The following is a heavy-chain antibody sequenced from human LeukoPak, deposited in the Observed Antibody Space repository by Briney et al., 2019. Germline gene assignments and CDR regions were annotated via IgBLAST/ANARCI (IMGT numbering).Heavy chain of an antibody. CDR3: ASHYYASSGSLFDS. D-gene: IGHD3-22*01. CDR1: GYSISSGYY. V-gene: IGHV4-38-2*01. CDR2: VYHTGST. Sequence: PSETLSLTCAVSGYSISSGYYWVWIRPPPGKGLEWIGSVYHTGSTYYHPSLKSRVTISLDTSKNQSSLRLTSVTAADTALYYCASHYYASSGSLFDSWGRGSLVTVSS. J-gene: IGHJ4*02.